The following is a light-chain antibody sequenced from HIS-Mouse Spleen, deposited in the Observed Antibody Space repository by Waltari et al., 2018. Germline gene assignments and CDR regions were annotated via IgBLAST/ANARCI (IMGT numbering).Light chain of an antibody. V-gene: IGKV3-11*01. J-gene: IGKJ5*01. CDR1: QSVSSY. CDR2: DAS. CDR3: QQRSNL. Sequence: EIVLTQSPATLSLSPGARATLSCRASQSVSSYLAWYQQKPGQAPRLLIYDASNRATGIPARFSGSGSGTDFTLTISSLEPEDFAVYYCQQRSNLFGQGTRLEIK.